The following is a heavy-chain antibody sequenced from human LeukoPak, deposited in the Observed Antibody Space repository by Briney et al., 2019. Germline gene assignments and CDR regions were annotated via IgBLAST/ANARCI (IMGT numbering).Heavy chain of an antibody. V-gene: IGHV3-30*18. D-gene: IGHD1-1*01. CDR1: GFTFSSYG. J-gene: IGHJ4*02. CDR3: AKDRKKGSTRRPLPADY. CDR2: ISYDGSNK. Sequence: GRSLRLSCAASGFTFSSYGMHWVRQAPGKGLEWVAVISYDGSNKYYADSVKGRFTISRGNSKNTLYLQMNSLRAEDTAVYYCAKDRKKGSTRRPLPADYWGQGTLVTVSS.